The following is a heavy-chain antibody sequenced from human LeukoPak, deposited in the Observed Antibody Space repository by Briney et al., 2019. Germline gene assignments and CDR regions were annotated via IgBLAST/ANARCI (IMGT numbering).Heavy chain of an antibody. D-gene: IGHD6-13*01. CDR3: AKEGSSSFDY. J-gene: IGHJ4*02. CDR2: IWYDGSNK. Sequence: PGGSLRLSCAASGFTFSSYGMHWVRQAPGKGLEWVAIIWYDGSNKYYADSVKGRFTISRDNSKNTLYLQMNSLRAEDTAVYYCAKEGSSSFDYWGQGTLVTVSS. CDR1: GFTFSSYG. V-gene: IGHV3-33*06.